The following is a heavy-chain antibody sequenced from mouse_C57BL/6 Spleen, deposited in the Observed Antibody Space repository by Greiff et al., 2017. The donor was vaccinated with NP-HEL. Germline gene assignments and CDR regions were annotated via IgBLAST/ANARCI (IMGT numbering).Heavy chain of an antibody. CDR3: ARGGGLGPYWYFDV. Sequence: QVQLQQSGAELARPGASVKLSCKASGYTFTSYGISWVKQRTGQGLEWIGEIYPRSGNTYYNEKFKGKATLTADKSSSTAYMELRSLTSEDSAVYVCARGGGLGPYWYFDVWGTGTTVTVSS. CDR2: IYPRSGNT. D-gene: IGHD4-1*01. J-gene: IGHJ1*03. CDR1: GYTFTSYG. V-gene: IGHV1-81*01.